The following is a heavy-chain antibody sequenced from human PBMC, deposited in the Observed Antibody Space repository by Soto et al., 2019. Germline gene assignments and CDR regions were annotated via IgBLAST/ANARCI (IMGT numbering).Heavy chain of an antibody. CDR1: GFTFTGFA. CDR3: ARANYGDFLDY. J-gene: IGHJ4*02. D-gene: IGHD4-17*01. CDR2: ISYNGGTI. V-gene: IGHV3-30-3*02. Sequence: GGSLRLSCAASGFTFTGFAVHWVRQAPGKGLQWVAVISYNGGTIYYADSMKGRFTISRDNSKSTLYLEVDSLRPDDTAVYYCARANYGDFLDYWGQGTLVTVSS.